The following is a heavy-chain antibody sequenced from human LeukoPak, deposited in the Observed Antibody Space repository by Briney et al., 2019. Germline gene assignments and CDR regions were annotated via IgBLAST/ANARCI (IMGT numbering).Heavy chain of an antibody. CDR1: GGTFSSYA. Sequence: GASVKVSCKASGGTFSSYAISWVRQAPGQGLEWMGGIIPIFGTANYAQKFQSRVTITADKSTSTAYMELSSLRSEDTAVYYCAGDYEEVTTGPRPQWYFDLWGRGTLVTVSS. V-gene: IGHV1-69*06. CDR3: AGDYEEVTTGPRPQWYFDL. D-gene: IGHD4-11*01. J-gene: IGHJ2*01. CDR2: IIPIFGTA.